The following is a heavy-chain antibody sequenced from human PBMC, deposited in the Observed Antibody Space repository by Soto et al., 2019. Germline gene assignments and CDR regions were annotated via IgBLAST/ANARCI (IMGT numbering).Heavy chain of an antibody. CDR3: ARHQGRLSLFDY. Sequence: KTSETLSLTCTVSGGSISSSSYYWGWIRQPPGKGLEWIGSIYYSGSTYYNPSLKSRVTISVDTPKNQFSLKLSSVTAADTAVYYCARHQGRLSLFDYWGQGTLVTVSS. CDR2: IYYSGST. D-gene: IGHD2-8*01. V-gene: IGHV4-39*01. CDR1: GGSISSSSYY. J-gene: IGHJ4*02.